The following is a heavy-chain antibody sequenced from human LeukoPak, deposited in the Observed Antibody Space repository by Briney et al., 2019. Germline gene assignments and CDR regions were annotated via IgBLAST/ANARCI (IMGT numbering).Heavy chain of an antibody. V-gene: IGHV3-30*02. Sequence: PGGSLRLSCAASGFTFRSYGMHGVPRAPRKGLEGVAFIWYDGSNKYYAHPVKGRFTISRDNSKNTLYLEKNSLKAGDTAVYYWAKTGGIAVAGEQWGQGTMVTVSS. J-gene: IGHJ4*02. D-gene: IGHD6-19*01. CDR2: IWYDGSNK. CDR3: AKTGGIAVAGEQ. CDR1: GFTFRSYG.